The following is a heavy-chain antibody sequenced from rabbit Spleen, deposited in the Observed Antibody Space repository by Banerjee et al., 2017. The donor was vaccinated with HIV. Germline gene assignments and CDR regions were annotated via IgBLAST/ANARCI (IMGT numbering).Heavy chain of an antibody. CDR3: ARDTGTSFSTYGMDL. D-gene: IGHD8-1*01. V-gene: IGHV1S45*01. CDR2: IDTGSSGFT. J-gene: IGHJ6*01. CDR1: GFSFSDRDV. Sequence: QDQLEESGGGLVKPEGSLTLTCKASGFSFSDRDVMCWVRQAPGKGLEWIACIDTGSSGFTYFATWAKGRFTCSKTSSTTVTLQMTRLTAADTTTYFCARDTGTSFSTYGMDLWGPGTLVTVS.